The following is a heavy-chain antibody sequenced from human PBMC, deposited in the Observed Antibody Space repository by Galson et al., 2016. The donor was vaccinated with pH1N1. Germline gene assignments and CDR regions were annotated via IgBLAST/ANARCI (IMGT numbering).Heavy chain of an antibody. CDR3: AKGAGRYYFGSGSFNY. CDR1: GFAFDDFA. V-gene: IGHV3-9*01. Sequence: SLRLSCAASGFAFDDFAMHCVRHVPGRGLVWVSGISWNSNSIDYAPSVKGRFTISRDSTKKSLFLQMNSLRVEDTALYYCAKGAGRYYFGSGSFNYWGQGTQVTVSS. CDR2: ISWNSNSI. D-gene: IGHD3-10*01. J-gene: IGHJ4*02.